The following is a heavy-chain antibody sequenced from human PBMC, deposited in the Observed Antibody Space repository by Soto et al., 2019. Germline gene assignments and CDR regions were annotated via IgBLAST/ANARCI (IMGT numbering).Heavy chain of an antibody. V-gene: IGHV1-2*02. D-gene: IGHD1-1*01. CDR1: GYTFTGYY. J-gene: IGHJ4*02. Sequence: QVQLVQSGAEVKKPGASVKVSCKASGYTFTGYYMHWVRQAPGQGLEWMGWINPNSGGTNYAQKFQGRVTITADKSTSTAYMELSSLRSEDTAVYYCARDTIFDYWGQGTLVTVSS. CDR2: INPNSGGT. CDR3: ARDTIFDY.